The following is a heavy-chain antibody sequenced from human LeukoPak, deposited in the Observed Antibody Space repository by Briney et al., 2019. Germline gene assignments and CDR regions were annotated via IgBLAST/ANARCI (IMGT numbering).Heavy chain of an antibody. V-gene: IGHV4-59*01. Sequence: PSETLSLTCAVYGGSFSGYYWSWIRQPPGKGLEWIGYIYYSGSTNYNPSLKSRVTISVDTSKNQFSLNLSSVTAADTAVYYCARIYCSSTDCYDYWGQGTLVTVSS. CDR1: GGSFSGYY. J-gene: IGHJ4*02. D-gene: IGHD2-2*01. CDR2: IYYSGST. CDR3: ARIYCSSTDCYDY.